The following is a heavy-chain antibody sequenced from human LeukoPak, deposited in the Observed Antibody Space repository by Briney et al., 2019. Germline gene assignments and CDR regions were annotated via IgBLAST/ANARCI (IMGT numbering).Heavy chain of an antibody. V-gene: IGHV1-18*01. J-gene: IGHJ6*03. D-gene: IGHD5-18*01. CDR1: GYTFTSYG. Sequence: ASVKVSCKASGYTFTSYGISWVRQAPGQGLEWMGWISAYNGNTNYAQKLQGRVTMTTDTSTGTAYMELRSLRSDDTAVYYCARESDGGYSYDYSYYYYMDVWGKGTTVTVSS. CDR2: ISAYNGNT. CDR3: ARESDGGYSYDYSYYYYMDV.